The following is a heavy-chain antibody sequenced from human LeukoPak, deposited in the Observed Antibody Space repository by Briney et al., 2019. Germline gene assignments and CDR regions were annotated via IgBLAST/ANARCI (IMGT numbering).Heavy chain of an antibody. J-gene: IGHJ4*02. V-gene: IGHV1-2*02. CDR1: GYTFTGYY. Sequence: ASVKVSCKASGYTFTGYYMHWVRQAPGQGLEWMGWINPNSGGTNYAQKFQGRVTMTRDTSISTAYMELSRLRSGDTAVYYCARGHIVVVPAAIGYWGQGTLVTVSS. CDR2: INPNSGGT. D-gene: IGHD2-2*02. CDR3: ARGHIVVVPAAIGY.